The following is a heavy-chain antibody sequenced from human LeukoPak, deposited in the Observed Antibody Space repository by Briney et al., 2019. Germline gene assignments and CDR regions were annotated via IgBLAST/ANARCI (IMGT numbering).Heavy chain of an antibody. V-gene: IGHV3-9*01. CDR3: AKDLSSGSYYYYGMDV. Sequence: GGSLRLSCAASGFTFDDYAMHWVRQAPGKGLEWVSGISWNSGSIGYADSVKGRFTISRDNSKNTLYLQMNSLRAEDTAVYYCAKDLSSGSYYYYGMDVWGQGTPVTVSS. CDR2: ISWNSGSI. J-gene: IGHJ6*02. CDR1: GFTFDDYA. D-gene: IGHD1-26*01.